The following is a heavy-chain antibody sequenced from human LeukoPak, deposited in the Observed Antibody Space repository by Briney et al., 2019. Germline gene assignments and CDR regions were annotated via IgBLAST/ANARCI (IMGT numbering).Heavy chain of an antibody. V-gene: IGHV4-61*01. D-gene: IGHD5-18*01. CDR1: GGSVSSGSCY. Sequence: PSETLSLTCTVSGGSVSSGSCYWSWIRQPPGKGLEWIGYIYYSGSTNYNPSLKSRVTISVDTSKNQFSLKLSSVTAADTAVYYCARDRAAMVDYWGQGTLVTVSS. CDR3: ARDRAAMVDY. J-gene: IGHJ4*02. CDR2: IYYSGST.